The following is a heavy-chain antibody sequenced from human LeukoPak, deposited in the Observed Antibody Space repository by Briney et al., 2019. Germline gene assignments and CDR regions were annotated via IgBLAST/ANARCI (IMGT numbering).Heavy chain of an antibody. CDR1: GGSFSEHY. CDR3: ARGLGLRVMTTVTTFDY. D-gene: IGHD4-17*01. J-gene: IGHJ4*02. V-gene: IGHV4-34*01. CDR2: VNHSGRT. Sequence: SETLSLTCAVYGGSFSEHYWSWIRQPPGKGLEWIGEVNHSGRTNYNPSLKSRVTISADRSQNQFSLKLSSVTAVDTAVYYCARGLGLRVMTTVTTFDYWGQGTLVTVSS.